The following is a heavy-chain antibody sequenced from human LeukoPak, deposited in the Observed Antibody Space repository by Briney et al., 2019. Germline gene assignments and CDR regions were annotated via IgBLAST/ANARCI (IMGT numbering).Heavy chain of an antibody. D-gene: IGHD3-22*01. J-gene: IGHJ3*02. CDR3: ATGEGGSYYDSRGYYSDI. V-gene: IGHV3-48*03. CDR2: ISSSGTSI. Sequence: GGSLRLSCAASGFTFSSYEMKWVRQAPGKGLEWVSYISSSGTSIYYADSVKGRFTISRDNAKNSLYLQMNSLRAEDTAVYYCATGEGGSYYDSRGYYSDIWGQGTMVTVSS. CDR1: GFTFSSYE.